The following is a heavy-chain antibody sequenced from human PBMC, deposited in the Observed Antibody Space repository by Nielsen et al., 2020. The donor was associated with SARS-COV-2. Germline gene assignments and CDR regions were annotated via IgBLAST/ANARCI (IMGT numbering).Heavy chain of an antibody. D-gene: IGHD2-2*01. CDR2: ISSKSGSI. Sequence: SLKISCAASGFIFDDYAMYWVRQAPGKGLEWVSGISSKSGSIGYADSVKGRFTISRDNSRNTVYLQMNSLRAEDTAVYFCARETDDFTSSWFDYWGQGTLVTVSS. CDR3: ARETDDFTSSWFDY. V-gene: IGHV3-9*01. CDR1: GFIFDDYA. J-gene: IGHJ5*01.